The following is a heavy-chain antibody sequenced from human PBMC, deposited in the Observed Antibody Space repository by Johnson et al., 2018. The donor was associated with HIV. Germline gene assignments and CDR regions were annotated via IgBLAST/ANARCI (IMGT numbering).Heavy chain of an antibody. CDR2: ISSSGSTI. CDR1: GFTFSDYY. J-gene: IGHJ3*02. Sequence: QMLLVESGGGLVQPGGSLRLSCAVSGFTFSDYYMSWIRQAPGKGLAWVSYISSSGSTIYYADSVKGRFTISRDNSKNTLYLQMNSLRAEDTAVSYCARAGLTYYYDSSGYYWGAFDIWGQGTMVTVSS. CDR3: ARAGLTYYYDSSGYYWGAFDI. V-gene: IGHV3-11*04. D-gene: IGHD3-22*01.